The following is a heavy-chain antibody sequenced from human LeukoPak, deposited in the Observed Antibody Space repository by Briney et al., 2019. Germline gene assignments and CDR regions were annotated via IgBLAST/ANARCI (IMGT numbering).Heavy chain of an antibody. J-gene: IGHJ4*02. CDR2: IYHSGST. Sequence: SETLSLTCAVSGYSISSGYYWGWIRQPPGKGLEWIGSIYHSGSTYYNPSLKSRVTISVDTSKNQFSLKLSSVTAADTAVYYCAKVLAGYSGYVDYWGQGTLVTVSS. D-gene: IGHD1-26*01. CDR1: GYSISSGYY. CDR3: AKVLAGYSGYVDY. V-gene: IGHV4-38-2*01.